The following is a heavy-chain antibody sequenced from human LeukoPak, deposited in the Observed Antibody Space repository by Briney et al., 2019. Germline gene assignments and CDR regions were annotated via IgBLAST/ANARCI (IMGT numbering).Heavy chain of an antibody. CDR3: AKEENYGSGSYYHDYFDY. CDR1: GFTFSSYA. V-gene: IGHV3-23*01. CDR2: ISGSGGST. J-gene: IGHJ4*02. Sequence: PGGSLRLSCAASGFTFSSYAMSWVRQAPGKGLEWVSAISGSGGSTYYADSVKGRFTISRDNSKNTLYLQMNSLRAEDTAVYYCAKEENYGSGSYYHDYFDYWGQGTLVTVSS. D-gene: IGHD3-10*01.